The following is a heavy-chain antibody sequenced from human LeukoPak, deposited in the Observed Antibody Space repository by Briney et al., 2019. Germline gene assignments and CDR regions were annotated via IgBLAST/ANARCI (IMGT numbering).Heavy chain of an antibody. J-gene: IGHJ4*02. Sequence: GGSLRLSCAASGFTFSSYEMNWVRQAPGKGLEWVSYISSSGSTIYYADSVKGRFTISRDNAKNSLYLQMNSLRAEDTAVYYCASWEMATITGFDYWGQGTLVTVSS. CDR1: GFTFSSYE. CDR3: ASWEMATITGFDY. V-gene: IGHV3-48*03. CDR2: ISSSGSTI. D-gene: IGHD5-24*01.